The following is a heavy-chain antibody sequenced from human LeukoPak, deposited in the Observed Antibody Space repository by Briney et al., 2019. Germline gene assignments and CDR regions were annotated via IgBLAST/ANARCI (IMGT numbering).Heavy chain of an antibody. J-gene: IGHJ6*02. CDR2: IYYSGST. CDR3: ARDTLLWADYYDSSGYYYYYYGMDV. Sequence: SETLSLTCTVSGVSISSYYWSWIRQPPGKGLEWIGYIYYSGSTNYNPSLKSRVTISVDTSKNQFSLKLSSVTAADTAVYYCARDTLLWADYYDSSGYYYYYYGMDVWGQGTTVTVSS. V-gene: IGHV4-59*01. D-gene: IGHD3-22*01. CDR1: GVSISSYY.